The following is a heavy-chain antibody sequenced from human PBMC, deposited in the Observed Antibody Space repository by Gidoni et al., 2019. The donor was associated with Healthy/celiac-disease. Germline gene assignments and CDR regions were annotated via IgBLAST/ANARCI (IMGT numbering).Heavy chain of an antibody. Sequence: QLQLQESCPGLVKPSATLSLTCTVPGGSISTSRYSWGWIRQPPGKGLEWIGSIYYSGSTYYNPYLKSRVTISVDTSKNQFSLKLSSVTAADTAVYYCARRFSIVATIIWDAFDIWGQGTMVTVSS. CDR3: ARRFSIVATIIWDAFDI. CDR2: IYYSGST. CDR1: GGSISTSRYS. V-gene: IGHV4-39*01. D-gene: IGHD5-12*01. J-gene: IGHJ3*02.